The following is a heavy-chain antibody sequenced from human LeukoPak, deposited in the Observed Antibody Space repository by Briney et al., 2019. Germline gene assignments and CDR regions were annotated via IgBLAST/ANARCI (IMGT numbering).Heavy chain of an antibody. CDR3: ARQRGYDSGGTGSFDS. J-gene: IGHJ4*02. Sequence: PSETLSLTCSVSGGSIGGAGSYWTWIRQQPGKDLDWIGYIYSTGSTSFNPSLRSRVSMSVDTSENQFSLRLSSVTAADRGVYFCARQRGYDSGGTGSFDSWGRGILVTASS. CDR2: IYSTGST. D-gene: IGHD6-19*01. CDR1: GGSIGGAGSY. V-gene: IGHV4-31*03.